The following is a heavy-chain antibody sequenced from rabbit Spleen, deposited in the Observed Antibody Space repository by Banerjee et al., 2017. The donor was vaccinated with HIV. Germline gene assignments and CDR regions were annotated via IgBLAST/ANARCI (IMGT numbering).Heavy chain of an antibody. CDR3: ARYDNSIGDLDL. CDR1: GFDLSSYYY. J-gene: IGHJ4*01. D-gene: IGHD2-1*01. CDR2: IYGGSSGNT. Sequence: QSLEESGGDLVQPEGSLTLTCKASGFDLSSYYYMCWVRQAPGKGLEWIACIYGGSSGNTYYATWAKGRFTISKTSSTTVTLQMNSLTAADTATYFCARYDNSIGDLDLWGPGTLVTVS. V-gene: IGHV1S40*01.